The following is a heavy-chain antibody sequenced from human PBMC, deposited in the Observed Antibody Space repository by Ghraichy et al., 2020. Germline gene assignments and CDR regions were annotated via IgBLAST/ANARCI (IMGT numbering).Heavy chain of an antibody. Sequence: SETLSLTCTVSGGSISSGDYYWSWIRQPPGKGLEWIGYIYYSGSTYYNPSLKSRVTISVDTSKNQFSLKLSSVTAADTAVYYCASNDYGDRWGSHWFDPWGQGTLVTVSS. CDR3: ASNDYGDRWGSHWFDP. D-gene: IGHD4-17*01. V-gene: IGHV4-30-4*01. CDR1: GGSISSGDYY. CDR2: IYYSGST. J-gene: IGHJ5*02.